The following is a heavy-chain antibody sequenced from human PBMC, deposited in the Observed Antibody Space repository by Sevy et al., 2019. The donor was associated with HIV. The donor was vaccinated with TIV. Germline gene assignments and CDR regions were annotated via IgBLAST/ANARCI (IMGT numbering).Heavy chain of an antibody. CDR3: AKLVRDCSGCSCPGWFDY. Sequence: GGSLRLSCAASGFTFSSYAMSWVRQAPGKGLEWVSAISGSGGSTYYADSVKGRFTISRDNYKNTLYLQMNSLRAEDTAVYYCAKLVRDCSGCSCPGWFDYWGQGTLVTVSS. CDR2: ISGSGGST. D-gene: IGHD2-15*01. CDR1: GFTFSSYA. V-gene: IGHV3-23*01. J-gene: IGHJ4*02.